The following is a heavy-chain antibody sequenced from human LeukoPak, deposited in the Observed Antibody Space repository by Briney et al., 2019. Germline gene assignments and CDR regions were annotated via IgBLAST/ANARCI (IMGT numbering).Heavy chain of an antibody. V-gene: IGHV4-59*01. CDR2: IDYSGST. J-gene: IGHJ4*02. CDR1: GGSMSIYY. D-gene: IGHD5-12*01. CDR3: AKGLAYFDY. Sequence: PSETLSLTCTVSGGSMSIYYCSWIRQPPGKGLEWIGCIDYSGSTNYNPSLKSRVTISVDTSKNQFSLKVRSVTAADTAVYYCAKGLAYFDYWGQGTLVTVSS.